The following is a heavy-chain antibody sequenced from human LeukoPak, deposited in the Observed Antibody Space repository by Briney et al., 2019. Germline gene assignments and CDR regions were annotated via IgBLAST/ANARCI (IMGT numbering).Heavy chain of an antibody. Sequence: ASVKVTCKASGYIFTDYYMHWVRQAPGPGLEWMGGIIPLFGTANYAQKFQGRVTITADESTSTVYMELKSLKSEDTAVYYCARGWDYDSGGRPTAYVYWGQGTLVTVSS. CDR3: ARGWDYDSGGRPTAYVY. J-gene: IGHJ4*02. V-gene: IGHV1-69*13. CDR1: GYIFTDYY. D-gene: IGHD3-22*01. CDR2: IIPLFGTA.